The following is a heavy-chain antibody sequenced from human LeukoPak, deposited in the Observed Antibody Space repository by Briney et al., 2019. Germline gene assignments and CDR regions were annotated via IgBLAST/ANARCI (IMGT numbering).Heavy chain of an antibody. CDR3: AKSLVPAAIGYSSSWPLDY. V-gene: IGHV3-23*01. CDR2: ICGSGGCT. Sequence: GGSLRLSCAASGFTFNTYAIYWVRQAPGKGLEWVSGICGSGGCTYYADSVKGRFTISRDNSKNTVYLQMNSLTADDTAVYYCAKSLVPAAIGYSSSWPLDYWGQGTLVTVSS. J-gene: IGHJ4*02. D-gene: IGHD6-13*01. CDR1: GFTFNTYA.